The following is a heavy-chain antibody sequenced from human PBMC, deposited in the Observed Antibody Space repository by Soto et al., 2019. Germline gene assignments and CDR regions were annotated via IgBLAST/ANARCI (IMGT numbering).Heavy chain of an antibody. J-gene: IGHJ6*02. CDR3: ATKTPAYYYGMDV. Sequence: ASVKVSCKASGYTFTGYYMHWVRQAPGQGLEWMGWINPNSGGTNYAQKFQGRVTMTRDTSISTAYMELSRLRSDDTAVYYCATKTPAYYYGMDVWGQGTTVTVSS. CDR2: INPNSGGT. V-gene: IGHV1-2*02. CDR1: GYTFTGYY.